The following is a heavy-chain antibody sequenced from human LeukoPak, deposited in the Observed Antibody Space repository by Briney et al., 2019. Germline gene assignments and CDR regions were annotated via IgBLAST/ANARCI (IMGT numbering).Heavy chain of an antibody. CDR2: INPNSGGT. V-gene: IGHV1-2*02. J-gene: IGHJ4*02. D-gene: IGHD6-13*01. Sequence: ASVKVSCKASGYTFTGYYMHWVRQAPGQGLEWMGWINPNSGGTNYAQKFQGRVTMTRDTSISTAYMELSRLRSDDTAVYYCARDRKRQLVRFDYWGQGTLVTVSS. CDR3: ARDRKRQLVRFDY. CDR1: GYTFTGYY.